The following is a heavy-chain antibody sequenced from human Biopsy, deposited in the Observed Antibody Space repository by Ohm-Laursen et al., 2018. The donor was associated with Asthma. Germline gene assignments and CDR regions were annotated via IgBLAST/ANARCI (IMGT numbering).Heavy chain of an antibody. CDR3: ARVLESSDRGPFYFFALDV. CDR1: GFSFSDYY. J-gene: IGHJ6*02. D-gene: IGHD6-25*01. Sequence: GSLRLSCAASGFSFSDYYMTWMRQAPGKGLEWVASISSSGSTRYPSESLLGRYTMSRDNAQQTMSLEVRSLRVEDTAIYYCARVLESSDRGPFYFFALDVWGQGTTITVS. V-gene: IGHV3-11*01. CDR2: ISSSGSTR.